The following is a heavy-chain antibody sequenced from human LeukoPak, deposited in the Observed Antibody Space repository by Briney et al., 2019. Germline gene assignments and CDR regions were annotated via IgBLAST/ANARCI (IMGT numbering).Heavy chain of an antibody. J-gene: IGHJ4*02. CDR3: ARGGYSYGYGDDY. D-gene: IGHD5-18*01. Sequence: PGGSLRLSCAASGFTFSSNWMHWVRQAPGKGLEWVSSISSSSGYIYYADSVKGRFTISRDNAKNSLYLQMNSLRAEDTAVYYCARGGYSYGYGDDYWGQGTLVTVSS. V-gene: IGHV3-21*01. CDR2: ISSSSGYI. CDR1: GFTFSSNW.